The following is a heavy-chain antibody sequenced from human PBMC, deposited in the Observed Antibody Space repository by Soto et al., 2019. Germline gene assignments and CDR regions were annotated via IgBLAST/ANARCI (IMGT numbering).Heavy chain of an antibody. CDR2: SIPMFDTA. D-gene: IGHD3-3*01. V-gene: IGHV1-69*01. CDR1: GGTLNSYA. Sequence: QVQLVQSGAEVKKPGSSVKVSCKASGGTLNSYAINWVRQAPGQGLQWMGGSIPMFDTANYAQKFQGRVTITADESTSTAYMELNSLRSEDTAVYYCASGTYYDFWSGSHDFDSWGQGTLVTVSS. J-gene: IGHJ4*02. CDR3: ASGTYYDFWSGSHDFDS.